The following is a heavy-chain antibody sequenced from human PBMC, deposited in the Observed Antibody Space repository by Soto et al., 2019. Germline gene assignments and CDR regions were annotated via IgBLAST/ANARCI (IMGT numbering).Heavy chain of an antibody. CDR2: IIPIFGTA. J-gene: IGHJ6*02. V-gene: IGHV1-69*01. D-gene: IGHD4-17*01. Sequence: QVQLVQSGAEVQKPGSSVKVSCKASGGTFSSYAISWVRQAPGQGLEWMGGIIPIFGTANYAQKFQGRVTITADESTSTAYMELSSLRSEDTAVYYCARDLPGGDPRNYYYYGMDVWGQGTTVTVSS. CDR3: ARDLPGGDPRNYYYYGMDV. CDR1: GGTFSSYA.